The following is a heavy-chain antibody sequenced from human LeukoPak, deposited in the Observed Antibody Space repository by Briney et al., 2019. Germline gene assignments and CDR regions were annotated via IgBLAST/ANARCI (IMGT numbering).Heavy chain of an antibody. D-gene: IGHD3-16*01. Sequence: GGSLRLSCAASGFTFSSYWMSWVRRAPGKGLEWVANIKQDGSEKYYVDSVKGRFTISRDNAKNSLYLQKNSLRAEDTAVYYCARDPDYRGSQPHGYFDYWGQGTLVTVSS. CDR3: ARDPDYRGSQPHGYFDY. V-gene: IGHV3-7*01. CDR1: GFTFSSYW. CDR2: IKQDGSEK. J-gene: IGHJ4*02.